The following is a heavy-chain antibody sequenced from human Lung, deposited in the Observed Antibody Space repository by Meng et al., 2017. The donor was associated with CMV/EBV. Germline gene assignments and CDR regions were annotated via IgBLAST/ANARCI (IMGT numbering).Heavy chain of an antibody. CDR2: IIPIFGTA. D-gene: IGHD3-3*01. J-gene: IGHJ4*02. CDR3: ARDRGTIFGVDFDY. Sequence: SXXVSXKASGGTLSSYAISWVRQAPGQGLEWMGGIIPIFGTANYAQKFQGRVTITTDESTSTAYMELSSLRSEDTAVYYCARDRGTIFGVDFDYWGQGTLVTVSS. CDR1: GGTLSSYA. V-gene: IGHV1-69*05.